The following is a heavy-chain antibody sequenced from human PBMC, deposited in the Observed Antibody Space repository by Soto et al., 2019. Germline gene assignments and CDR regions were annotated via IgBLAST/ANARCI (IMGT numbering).Heavy chain of an antibody. J-gene: IGHJ3*02. CDR1: GFTFSSYA. CDR3: AKDWWELRNPLDAFDI. D-gene: IGHD1-26*01. CDR2: ISGSGGST. V-gene: IGHV3-23*01. Sequence: EVQLLESGGGLVQPGGSLRLSCAASGFTFSSYAMSWVRQAPGKGLEWVSAISGSGGSTYYADSVKGRFTISRDNSKNTLDLQMNSLRAEDTAVYYCAKDWWELRNPLDAFDIWGQGTMVTVSS.